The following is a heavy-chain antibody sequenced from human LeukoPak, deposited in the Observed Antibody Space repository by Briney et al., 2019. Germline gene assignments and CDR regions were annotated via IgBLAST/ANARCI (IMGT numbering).Heavy chain of an antibody. CDR1: GGSISSFY. J-gene: IGHJ4*02. D-gene: IGHD6-6*01. CDR3: ARGVARSSKFHFSYYFDY. CDR2: IYYTGST. Sequence: PSETLSLTCTVSGGSISSFYWSWIRQPPGKGLEWIGYIYYTGSTNYNSSLKSRVTISVDTSKNQFSLNLSSVTAADTAVYYCARGVARSSKFHFSYYFDYWGQGTLVTVSS. V-gene: IGHV4-59*12.